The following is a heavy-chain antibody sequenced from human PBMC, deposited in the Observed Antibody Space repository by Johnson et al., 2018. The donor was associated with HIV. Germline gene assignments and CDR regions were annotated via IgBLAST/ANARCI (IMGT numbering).Heavy chain of an antibody. CDR1: GFTVSSNY. J-gene: IGHJ3*02. CDR3: AKDRFSGYAFSGAFDI. V-gene: IGHV3-30*18. D-gene: IGHD5-12*01. CDR2: ISYDGSNK. Sequence: VQLVESGGGLIQPGGSLRLSCAASGFTVSSNYMSWVRQAPGKGLEWVAVISYDGSNKYYADSVKGRFTISRDNSKKTLSLQMNSLRPEDTAVYYCAKDRFSGYAFSGAFDIWGQGTMVTVSS.